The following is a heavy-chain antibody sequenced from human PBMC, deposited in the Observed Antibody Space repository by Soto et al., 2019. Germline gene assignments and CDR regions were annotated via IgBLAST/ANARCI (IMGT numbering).Heavy chain of an antibody. CDR1: GGTFSSDA. D-gene: IGHD5-12*01. CDR3: ARDHPYARAGYNSAAFDI. V-gene: IGHV1-69*06. J-gene: IGHJ3*02. Sequence: QVQLVQSGAEVKKPGSSVKVSCKSSGGTFSSDAISWVRQAPGQGLEWMGGIIPIFGTANYAQKFQGRVTITAYKSTSTAYMELSSLRSEDTAVYYCARDHPYARAGYNSAAFDIWGQGTLVTVSS. CDR2: IIPIFGTA.